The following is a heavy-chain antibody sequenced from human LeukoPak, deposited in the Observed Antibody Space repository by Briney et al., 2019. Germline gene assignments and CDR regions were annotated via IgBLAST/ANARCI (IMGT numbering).Heavy chain of an antibody. V-gene: IGHV1-2*02. J-gene: IGHJ4*02. Sequence: ASVKVSCKASGYTFTGYFMHWVRQAPGQGLEWMGWINPNSGGTNYAQKFQGRVTMTRDTSISTAYMELSRLRSDDTAVYYCASSIVYCSSTSCYFNWGQGTLLTVSS. CDR1: GYTFTGYF. CDR3: ASSIVYCSSTSCYFN. D-gene: IGHD2-2*01. CDR2: INPNSGGT.